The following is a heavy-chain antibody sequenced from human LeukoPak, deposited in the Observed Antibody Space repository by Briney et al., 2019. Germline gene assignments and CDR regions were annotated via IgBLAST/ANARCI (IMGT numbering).Heavy chain of an antibody. CDR1: GFTFSSYW. CDR3: ARDPRGPTGYDSSGRDSFDY. J-gene: IGHJ4*02. Sequence: PGGSLRLSCAASGFTFSSYWMHWVRQAPGKGLVWVSRINSDGSSTSYADSVKGRFTISRDNSENTLYLQMNSLRAEDTAVYFCARDPRGPTGYDSSGRDSFDYWGQGALVTVSS. D-gene: IGHD3-22*01. V-gene: IGHV3-74*01. CDR2: INSDGSST.